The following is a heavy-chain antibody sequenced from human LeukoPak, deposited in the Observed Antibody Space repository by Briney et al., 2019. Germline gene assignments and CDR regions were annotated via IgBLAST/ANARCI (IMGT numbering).Heavy chain of an antibody. CDR1: GGSFSGYY. CDR3: ARDDALLWFGDGYFDY. CDR2: INHSGST. Sequence: SETLSLTCAVYGGSFSGYYWSWIRQPPGKGLEWIGEINHSGSTNYNPSLKSRVTISVDTSKNQFSLKLSSVTAADTAVYYCARDDALLWFGDGYFDYWGQGTLVTVSS. J-gene: IGHJ4*02. V-gene: IGHV4-34*01. D-gene: IGHD3-10*01.